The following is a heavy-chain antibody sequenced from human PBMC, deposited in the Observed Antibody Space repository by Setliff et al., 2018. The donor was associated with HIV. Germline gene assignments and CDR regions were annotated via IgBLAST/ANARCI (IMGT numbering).Heavy chain of an antibody. CDR3: ARKPTGSPSDY. CDR1: GYTFSNYG. J-gene: IGHJ4*02. Sequence: ASVKVSCKASGYTFSNYGISWVRQAPGQGLEWMGWISPYNGNTNYVQKLQGRVTITTDTSTSTAYMELRSLRSDDTALYYCARKPTGSPSDYGGQGTLVTVSS. V-gene: IGHV1-18*01. D-gene: IGHD2-2*01. CDR2: ISPYNGNT.